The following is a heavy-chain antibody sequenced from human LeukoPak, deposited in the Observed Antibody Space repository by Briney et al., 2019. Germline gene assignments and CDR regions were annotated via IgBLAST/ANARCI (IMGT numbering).Heavy chain of an antibody. D-gene: IGHD2-2*03. Sequence: PGGSLRLSCAASEFTFSSYAMHWVRQAPGKGLEWVAVISYDGSNKYCADSVKGRFTISRDNSKNTLYLQMNSLRAEDTAVYYCARDGYCSSTICSTPHWFDPWGQGTLVTVSS. V-gene: IGHV3-30*01. CDR3: ARDGYCSSTICSTPHWFDP. J-gene: IGHJ5*02. CDR1: EFTFSSYA. CDR2: ISYDGSNK.